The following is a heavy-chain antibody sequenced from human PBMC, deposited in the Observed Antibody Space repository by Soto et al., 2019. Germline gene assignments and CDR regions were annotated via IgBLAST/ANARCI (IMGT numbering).Heavy chain of an antibody. V-gene: IGHV3-33*01. J-gene: IGHJ5*02. CDR1: GFTFRNHG. CDR3: ARWSDNKVVDP. CDR2: IWYDGSDK. D-gene: IGHD1-1*01. Sequence: QVQLVESGGGVVQPGRSLRLSCEASGFTFRNHGMHWVRQVPGKGLEWLAVIWYDGSDKYYADSVKGRFTISRDNSKNTLYLQMTSLTFGDTAVYYCARWSDNKVVDPWGQGTVVTVS.